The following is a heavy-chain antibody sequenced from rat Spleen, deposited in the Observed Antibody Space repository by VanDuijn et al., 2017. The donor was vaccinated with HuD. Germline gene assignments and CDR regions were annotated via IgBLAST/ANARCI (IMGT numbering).Heavy chain of an antibody. CDR2: ISYDGSST. J-gene: IGHJ4*01. V-gene: IGHV5-7*01. CDR1: GFTFSDYY. Sequence: EVQLVESGGGLVQPGRSLNLSCAASGFTFSDYYMAWVRQAPTKGLEWVATISYDGSSTYYRDSVKGRFTISRDNAKSTLYLQMDSLRSEDTATYYCARSYSSYVMDAWGQGASVTVSS. D-gene: IGHD1-8*01. CDR3: ARSYSSYVMDA.